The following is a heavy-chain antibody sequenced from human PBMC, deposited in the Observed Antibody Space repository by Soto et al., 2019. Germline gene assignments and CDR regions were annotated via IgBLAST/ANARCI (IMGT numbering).Heavy chain of an antibody. CDR1: GFTFDDYA. Sequence: GGSLRLSCAASGFTFDDYAMHWVRQAPGKGLEWVSGISWNSGSIGYADSVKGRFTISRDNAKNSLYLQMNSLRAEDTALYYCAKDLSVAGGLIGGTFDIWGQGTMVTVSS. D-gene: IGHD6-19*01. V-gene: IGHV3-9*01. CDR2: ISWNSGSI. CDR3: AKDLSVAGGLIGGTFDI. J-gene: IGHJ3*02.